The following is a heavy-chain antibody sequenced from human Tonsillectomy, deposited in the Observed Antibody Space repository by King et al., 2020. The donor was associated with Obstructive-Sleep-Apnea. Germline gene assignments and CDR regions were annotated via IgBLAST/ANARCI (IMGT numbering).Heavy chain of an antibody. J-gene: IGHJ4*02. V-gene: IGHV1-2*04. CDR1: GYTFTGYY. CDR2: INPNSGGT. Sequence: VQLVESGAEVKKPGASVKVSCKASGYTFTGYYMHWVRQAPGQGLEWMGWINPNSGGTNYAQKFQGWVTMTRDTSISTAYMELSRLRSDDTAVYYCARGQFSVFGVGYYSTPDYLAYWGTGTLVPVSS. D-gene: IGHD3-3*01. CDR3: ARGQFSVFGVGYYSTPDYLAY.